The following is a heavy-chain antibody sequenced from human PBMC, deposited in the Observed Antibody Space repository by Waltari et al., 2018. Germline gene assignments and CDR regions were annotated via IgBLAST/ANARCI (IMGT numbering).Heavy chain of an antibody. CDR1: GGSISSYY. D-gene: IGHD5-12*01. Sequence: QVQLQESGPGLVKPSETLSLTCTVSGGSISSYYWSWIRQPPGKGLEWIGYIYYSGSTNDNPSRKSRVTIAVDKAKNQFSLKRSSVTAADTAVYYWARAVDSGYDYRVDYWGQGTLVTVSS. CDR2: IYYSGST. V-gene: IGHV4-59*12. CDR3: ARAVDSGYDYRVDY. J-gene: IGHJ4*02.